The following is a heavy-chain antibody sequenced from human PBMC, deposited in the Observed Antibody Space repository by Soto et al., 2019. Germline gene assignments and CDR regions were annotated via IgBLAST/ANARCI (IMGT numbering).Heavy chain of an antibody. D-gene: IGHD2-21*02. CDR2: IPQDGVDG. CDR1: GFTFSMYS. Sequence: QTWGSLRLSCEVSGFTFSMYSMSWVRQSPGKGLEWVAKIPQDGVDGHYADSVKGRFTISRDNGKNSLYLQLNNLRAEDTAVYYCARDHLILPAHDFFYGSDVWGRGATVTVSS. J-gene: IGHJ6*02. CDR3: ARDHLILPAHDFFYGSDV. V-gene: IGHV3-7*03.